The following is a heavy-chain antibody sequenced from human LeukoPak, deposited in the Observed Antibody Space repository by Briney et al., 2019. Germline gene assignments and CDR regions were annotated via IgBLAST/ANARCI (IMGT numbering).Heavy chain of an antibody. J-gene: IGHJ4*02. Sequence: GGSLRLPCAASGLTFDILEMSWVRQATGKGLEWVSYISSSGSTIYCADSVEGRFTISRDSAENSLYLQMDSLRAEDTAVYYCARLNRVSSGSDSFDSWGQGTLVSVSS. CDR1: GLTFDILE. CDR2: ISSSGSTI. CDR3: ARLNRVSSGSDSFDS. D-gene: IGHD3-10*01. V-gene: IGHV3-48*03.